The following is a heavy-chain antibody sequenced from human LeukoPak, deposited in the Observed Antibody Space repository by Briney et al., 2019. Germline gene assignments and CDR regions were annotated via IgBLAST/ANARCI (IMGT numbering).Heavy chain of an antibody. Sequence: SETLSLTCAVYGGSFSGYYWSWIRQPPGKGLEWIGEINHSGSTNYNPSLKSRVTISVDTSKNQLSLKLSSVTAADTAVYYCARGSLFEWELLQGGWVFDYWGQGTLVTVSS. J-gene: IGHJ4*02. CDR3: ARGSLFEWELLQGGWVFDY. D-gene: IGHD1-26*01. V-gene: IGHV4-34*01. CDR1: GGSFSGYY. CDR2: INHSGST.